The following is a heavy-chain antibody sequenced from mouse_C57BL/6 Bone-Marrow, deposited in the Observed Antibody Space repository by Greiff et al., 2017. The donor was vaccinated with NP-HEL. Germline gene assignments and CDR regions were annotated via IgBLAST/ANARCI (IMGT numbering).Heavy chain of an antibody. CDR3: ARIYDGYLYAMDY. CDR2: IYWDDDK. D-gene: IGHD2-3*01. V-gene: IGHV8-12*01. Sequence: QVTLKVCGPGILQSSQTLSLTCSFSGFSLSTSGMGVSWIRQPSGKGLDWLAHIYWDDDKRYNPSLKSRLTISKDTSRNQVFLKITSVDTADTATYYCARIYDGYLYAMDYWGQGTSVTVSS. J-gene: IGHJ4*01. CDR1: GFSLSTSGMG.